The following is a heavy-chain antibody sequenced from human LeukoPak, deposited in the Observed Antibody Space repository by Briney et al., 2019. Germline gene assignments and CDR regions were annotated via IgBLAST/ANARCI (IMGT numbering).Heavy chain of an antibody. CDR2: VFHTGKT. J-gene: IGHJ4*02. V-gene: IGHV4-59*08. Sequence: PSETLSLTCTVSVGSINNYWWGWVRQPPGKGLEWIGHVFHTGKTTYNASLQSRLIISVDTSKNQFSLNLFSVTAADTALYYCARYTHDSGDSYYLEYWGQGTLVTVSS. D-gene: IGHD2-21*01. CDR3: ARYTHDSGDSYYLEY. CDR1: VGSINNYW.